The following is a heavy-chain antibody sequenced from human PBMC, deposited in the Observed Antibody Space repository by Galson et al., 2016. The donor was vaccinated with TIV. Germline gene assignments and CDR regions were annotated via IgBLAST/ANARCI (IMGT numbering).Heavy chain of an antibody. Sequence: SLRLSCAVSGFSVISKYLSWVRQAPGKGLEWVSVIYSDGNTYYRDSVKGRFTISGDNSKNTLYLRMNSLRPEDTAVYYCARDFTSGGVWGQGTTVTVSS. CDR2: IYSDGNT. D-gene: IGHD6-19*01. CDR1: GFSVISKY. V-gene: IGHV3-53*05. CDR3: ARDFTSGGV. J-gene: IGHJ6*02.